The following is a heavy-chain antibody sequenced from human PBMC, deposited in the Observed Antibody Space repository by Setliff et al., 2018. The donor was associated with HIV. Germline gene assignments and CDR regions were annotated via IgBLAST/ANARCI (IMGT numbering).Heavy chain of an antibody. Sequence: ASVKVSCKASEDTFYTFGISWVRQATGQGLEWMGWVHAGNSNTKYSQKFQGRVTFTRDTSAHTAYMELSSLTSEDTAVYYCAVDTAMVRGMDVWGQGTTVTVSS. CDR1: EDTFYTFG. CDR3: AVDTAMVRGMDV. CDR2: VHAGNSNT. V-gene: IGHV1-3*01. D-gene: IGHD5-18*01. J-gene: IGHJ6*02.